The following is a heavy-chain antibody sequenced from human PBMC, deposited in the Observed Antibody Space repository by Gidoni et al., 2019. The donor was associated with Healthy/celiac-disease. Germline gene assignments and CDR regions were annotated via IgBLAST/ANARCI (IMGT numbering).Heavy chain of an antibody. CDR1: GFTFSSSA. CDR2: ISGSGGST. D-gene: IGHD2-21*02. Sequence: EVQLLESGGGLVQPGGSLRLSCAASGFTFSSSAMSWVRQAPGKGLEWVSAISGSGGSTYYADSVKGRFTISRDNSKNTLYLQMNSLRAEDTAVYYCAKDPYRPTSGTSLVVTAPIDYWGQGTLVTVSS. CDR3: AKDPYRPTSGTSLVVTAPIDY. V-gene: IGHV3-23*01. J-gene: IGHJ4*02.